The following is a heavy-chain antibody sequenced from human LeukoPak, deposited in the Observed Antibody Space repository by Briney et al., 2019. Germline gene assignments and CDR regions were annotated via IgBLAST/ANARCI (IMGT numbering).Heavy chain of an antibody. V-gene: IGHV3-21*01. CDR3: ARVGYCSSSTCRNYFDY. CDR1: GFTFSSYG. D-gene: IGHD2-2*01. J-gene: IGHJ4*02. Sequence: PGGSLRLSCAASGFTFSSYGMHWVRQAPGKGLEWVSSISSTTNYIYYADSVKGRFTISRDNAKNSLYLQMNSLRAEDTAVYYCARVGYCSSSTCRNYFDYWGQGTLVTVSS. CDR2: ISSTTNYI.